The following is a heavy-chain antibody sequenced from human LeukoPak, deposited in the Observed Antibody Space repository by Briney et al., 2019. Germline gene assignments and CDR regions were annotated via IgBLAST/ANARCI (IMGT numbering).Heavy chain of an antibody. CDR2: ISGSGGST. V-gene: IGHV3-23*01. D-gene: IGHD3/OR15-3a*01. CDR1: GFTVSSSY. Sequence: GGSLRLSCAASGFTVSSSYMSWVRQAPGKGLEWVSAISGSGGSTYYADSVKGRFTISRDNSKNTLYLQMNSLRAEDTAVYYCARGTYYMDVWGKGTTVTVSS. CDR3: ARGTYYMDV. J-gene: IGHJ6*03.